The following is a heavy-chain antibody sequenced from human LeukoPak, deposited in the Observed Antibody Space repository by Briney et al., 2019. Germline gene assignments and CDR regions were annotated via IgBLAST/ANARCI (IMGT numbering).Heavy chain of an antibody. CDR1: GDSASSNSAA. J-gene: IGHJ4*02. CDR3: AREGHYYDSSGYYEPIDY. Sequence: SQTLSLTCAISGDSASSNSAAWNWIRQSPSRGLEWLGRTYYRSKWYNDYAVSVKSRITINPDTSKNQFSLQLNSVTPEDTAVYYCAREGHYYDSSGYYEPIDYWGQGTLVTVSS. CDR2: TYYRSKWYN. V-gene: IGHV6-1*01. D-gene: IGHD3-22*01.